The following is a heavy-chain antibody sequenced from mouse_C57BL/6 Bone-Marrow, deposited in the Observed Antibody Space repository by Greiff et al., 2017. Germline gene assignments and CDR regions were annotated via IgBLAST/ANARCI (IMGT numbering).Heavy chain of an antibody. CDR1: GYTFTTYP. CDR2: FHPYNDDT. D-gene: IGHD2-1*01. V-gene: IGHV1-47*01. CDR3: ARGGNYGGYYVDY. J-gene: IGHJ2*01. Sequence: QVQLQQSGAELVKPGASVKMSCKASGYTFTTYPIEWMKQNHGKSLEWIGNFHPYNDDTKYNEKFKGKATLSVEKSSSTVYLELSRLTSEDTAVYYCARGGNYGGYYVDYWGQGTTLTVSS.